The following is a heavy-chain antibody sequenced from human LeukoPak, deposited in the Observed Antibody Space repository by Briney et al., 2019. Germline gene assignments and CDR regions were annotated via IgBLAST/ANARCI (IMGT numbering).Heavy chain of an antibody. CDR1: GGSISSGGFW. D-gene: IGHD3-3*01. Sequence: SQTLSLTCTVSGGSISSGGFWWSCTRQHPGKGLEWMGYIYYSGSTYYNPSLKSRVTMSIDTSKNQFSLKLSSVTAADTAVYYCARAILTPSGYVWYFDLWGRGTLVTVSS. V-gene: IGHV4-31*03. CDR2: IYYSGST. CDR3: ARAILTPSGYVWYFDL. J-gene: IGHJ2*01.